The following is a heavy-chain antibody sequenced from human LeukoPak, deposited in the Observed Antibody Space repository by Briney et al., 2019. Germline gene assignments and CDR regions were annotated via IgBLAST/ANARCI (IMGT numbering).Heavy chain of an antibody. CDR3: ARDTIKQQLVRGFDY. J-gene: IGHJ4*02. Sequence: SETLSLTCTVSGVSISSYYWSWIRQPAGKGLEWIGRIYTSGSTNYNPSLKSRVTMSVDTSKNQFSLKLSSVTAADTAVYYCARDTIKQQLVRGFDYWGQGTLVTVSS. D-gene: IGHD6-13*01. CDR2: IYTSGST. V-gene: IGHV4-4*07. CDR1: GVSISSYY.